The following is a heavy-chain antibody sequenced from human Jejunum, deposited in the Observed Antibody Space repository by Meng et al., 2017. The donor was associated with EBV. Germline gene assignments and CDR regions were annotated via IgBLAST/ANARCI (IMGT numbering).Heavy chain of an antibody. D-gene: IGHD6-19*01. V-gene: IGHV4-34*12. CDR2: IIHSGST. Sequence: QVQIKQWGAGLLKPSGPPSLTCAVYGGSFNYYYWTWIRQPPGKGLEWIGEIIHSGSTNYDPSLKSRVTISVDRSKNQFSLKLTSVTAADTAVYYCARKAVPGTFARPKFDYWGQGTLVTVSS. CDR1: GGSFNYYY. J-gene: IGHJ4*02. CDR3: ARKAVPGTFARPKFDY.